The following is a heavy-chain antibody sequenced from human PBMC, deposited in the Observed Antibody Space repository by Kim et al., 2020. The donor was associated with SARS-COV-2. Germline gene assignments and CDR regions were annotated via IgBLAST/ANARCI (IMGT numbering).Heavy chain of an antibody. CDR2: YI. CDR3: ARRHKNWFDP. V-gene: IGHV3-21*01. Sequence: YITYTAAVKGRFTSPRANAKNSLYLQMNSLRAEDTAVYYCARRHKNWFDPWGQGTLVTVSS. J-gene: IGHJ5*02.